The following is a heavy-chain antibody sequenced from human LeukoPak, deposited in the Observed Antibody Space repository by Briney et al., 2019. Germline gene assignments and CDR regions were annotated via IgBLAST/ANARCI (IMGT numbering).Heavy chain of an antibody. CDR1: GYTFTSYG. Sequence: GASVKVSCKASGYTFTSYGISWVRQAPGQGLEWMGWISAYNGNTHYAQKLQGRVTMITDTSTSTVYMELRSLRSDDTAVYYCARGSPPRRNYDSRGYYSYYFDCWGQGTLVTVSS. V-gene: IGHV1-18*01. D-gene: IGHD3-22*01. CDR2: ISAYNGNT. J-gene: IGHJ4*02. CDR3: ARGSPPRRNYDSRGYYSYYFDC.